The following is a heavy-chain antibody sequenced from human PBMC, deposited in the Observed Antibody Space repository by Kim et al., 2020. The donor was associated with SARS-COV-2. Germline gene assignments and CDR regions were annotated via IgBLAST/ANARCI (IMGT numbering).Heavy chain of an antibody. V-gene: IGHV3-21*01. CDR1: GFPFNTYT. Sequence: GGSLRLSCAAAGFPFNTYTMNWVRQAPGKGLEWVSSISGYSTFMTYADSLKGRFTISRDNAKNSLYLQIDSLRAEDTGVYYCARESRGAYYLDFWGQG. CDR3: ARESRGAYYLDF. J-gene: IGHJ4*02. CDR2: ISGYSTFM. D-gene: IGHD1-26*01.